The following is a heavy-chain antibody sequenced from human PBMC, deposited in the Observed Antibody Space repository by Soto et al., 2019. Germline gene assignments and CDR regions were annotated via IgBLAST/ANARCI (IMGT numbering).Heavy chain of an antibody. D-gene: IGHD3-22*01. CDR1: GFTFSSYD. J-gene: IGHJ6*02. V-gene: IGHV3-13*01. CDR3: ARERSEHYYDSSGYYWLRYYGMDV. CDR2: IGTAGDT. Sequence: PVGSVRLSCAASGFTFSSYDMHWVRQATGKGLEWVSAIGTAGDTYYPGSVKGRFTISRENAKNSLYLQMNSLRAGDTAVYYCARERSEHYYDSSGYYWLRYYGMDVWGQGTTVTVSS.